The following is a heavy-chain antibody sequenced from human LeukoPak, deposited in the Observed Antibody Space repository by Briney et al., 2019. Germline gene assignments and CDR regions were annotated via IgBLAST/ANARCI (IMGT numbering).Heavy chain of an antibody. CDR3: ARDLRVDTAMEHYFDY. D-gene: IGHD5-18*01. Sequence: PGGSLRLSCAASGFTFSDYYMSWIRQAPGKGLEWVSYISSSGSTIYYADSVKGRFTISRDNAKNSLYLQMNSLRAEDTAVYYCARDLRVDTAMEHYFDYWGQGTLVTVSS. J-gene: IGHJ4*02. CDR2: ISSSGSTI. V-gene: IGHV3-11*01. CDR1: GFTFSDYY.